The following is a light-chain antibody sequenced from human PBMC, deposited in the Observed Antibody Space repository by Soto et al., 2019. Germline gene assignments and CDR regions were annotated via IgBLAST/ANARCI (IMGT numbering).Light chain of an antibody. CDR2: WAS. Sequence: DIVMTQSPDSLAVSLGERATINCKSSQSLLYSSNNKNYLAWYQQKPGQPPKLLIYWASTRESGVPDRFSGSGSGTDFTLTISSLQAEDVAVYYCQQYYSTPRTFGQGTQLEIK. CDR1: QSLLYSSNNKNY. CDR3: QQYYSTPRT. V-gene: IGKV4-1*01. J-gene: IGKJ2*01.